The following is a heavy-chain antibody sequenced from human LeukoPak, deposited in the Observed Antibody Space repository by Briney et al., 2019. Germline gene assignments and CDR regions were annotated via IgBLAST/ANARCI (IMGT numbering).Heavy chain of an antibody. CDR3: ARDRTWYSN. V-gene: IGHV3-9*01. J-gene: IGHJ4*02. CDR1: GFTFDDYA. D-gene: IGHD2-15*01. Sequence: GRSLRLSCAASGFTFDDYAIHWVRQAPGKGLEWVSGISWNSGSIGYADSVKGRFTISRDNAKNSLYLQMNSLRAEDTAVYYCARDRTWYSNWGQGTLVTVSS. CDR2: ISWNSGSI.